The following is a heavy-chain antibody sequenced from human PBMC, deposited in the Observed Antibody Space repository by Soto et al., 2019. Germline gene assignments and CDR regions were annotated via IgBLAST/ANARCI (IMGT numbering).Heavy chain of an antibody. CDR3: ARVAGLTHNYYYMDV. Sequence: SETLSLTCTVSGDSINSGGYYWSWIRQHPGRGLEWIGYIYYTENTYYNPSLKSRLTISIDTSKNQFSLKLSSVTAADTAVYYCARVAGLTHNYYYMDVWGKGATVTVSS. CDR1: GDSINSGGYY. CDR2: IYYTENT. V-gene: IGHV4-31*03. J-gene: IGHJ6*03.